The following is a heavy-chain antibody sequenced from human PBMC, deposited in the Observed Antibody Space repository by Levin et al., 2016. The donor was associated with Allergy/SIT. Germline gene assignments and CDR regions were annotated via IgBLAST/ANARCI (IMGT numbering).Heavy chain of an antibody. J-gene: IGHJ6*02. Sequence: SETLSLTCTVSGGSISSYYWSWIRQPPGKGLEWIGSIYYSGSTYYNPSLKSRVTISVDTSKNQFSLKLSSVTAADTAVYYCARNSYASGSPYYYGMDVWGQGTTVTVSS. CDR2: IYYSGST. CDR3: ARNSYASGSPYYYGMDV. CDR1: GGSISSYY. V-gene: IGHV4-39*01. D-gene: IGHD3-10*01.